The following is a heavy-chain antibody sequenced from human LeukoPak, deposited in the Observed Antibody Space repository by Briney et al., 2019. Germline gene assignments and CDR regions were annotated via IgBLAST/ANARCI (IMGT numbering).Heavy chain of an antibody. CDR2: IIPIFGTA. Sequence: GASVKVSCKASGGTFSSYAISWVRQAPGQGLEWMGGIIPIFGTANYAQKFQGRVTITADESTSTAYMELSSLRSEDTAVYYCARVQGYCSSTSCYQPWYFDLWGRGTLVTVSS. D-gene: IGHD2-2*01. V-gene: IGHV1-69*13. J-gene: IGHJ2*01. CDR1: GGTFSSYA. CDR3: ARVQGYCSSTSCYQPWYFDL.